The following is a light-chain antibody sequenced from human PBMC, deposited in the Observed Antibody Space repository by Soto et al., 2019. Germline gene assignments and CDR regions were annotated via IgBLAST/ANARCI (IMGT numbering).Light chain of an antibody. Sequence: QSVLTQPPSVSAAPGQKVTISCSGSSSNIGSNYVSWYQQLPGTAPKLLIYDNDKRPSGIPDRFSGSKSGTSATLGITGLQTGDEADYSCGTWDSILSVVVFGGGTKLTVL. CDR1: SSNIGSNY. V-gene: IGLV1-51*01. CDR2: DND. J-gene: IGLJ2*01. CDR3: GTWDSILSVVV.